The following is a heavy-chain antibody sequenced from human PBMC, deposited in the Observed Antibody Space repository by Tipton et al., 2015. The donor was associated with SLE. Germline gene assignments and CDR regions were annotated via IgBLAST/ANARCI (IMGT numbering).Heavy chain of an antibody. CDR3: ARALTIRRYMDV. V-gene: IGHV3-66*02. J-gene: IGHJ6*03. Sequence: SLRLSCAASGFTFSNNYMSWVRQAPGKGLEWVSIIYSSGRTYYADSVKGRLTVSRDNSRNTVYLQMNSLSSDDTAVYFCARALTIRRYMDVWGNGARVTVSS. CDR1: GFTFSNNY. CDR2: IYSSGRT.